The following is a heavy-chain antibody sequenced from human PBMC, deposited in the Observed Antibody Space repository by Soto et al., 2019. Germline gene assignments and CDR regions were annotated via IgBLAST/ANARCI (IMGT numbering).Heavy chain of an antibody. CDR3: ARGGAGGYYYGMDV. J-gene: IGHJ6*02. CDR1: GGTFSSYT. Sequence: QVQLVQSGAEVKKPGSSVKVSCKASGGTFSSYTISWVRQAPGQGLEWMGRINPILGIANYAQKFQGRVTITADKSTSTAYMELSSLRSEDTAVYYCARGGAGGYYYGMDVWGQGTTVTVSS. D-gene: IGHD3-10*01. V-gene: IGHV1-69*02. CDR2: INPILGIA.